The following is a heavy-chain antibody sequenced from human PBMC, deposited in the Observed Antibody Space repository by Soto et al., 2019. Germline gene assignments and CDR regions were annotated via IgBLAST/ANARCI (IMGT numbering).Heavy chain of an antibody. D-gene: IGHD6-6*01. CDR2: IYYSGST. J-gene: IGHJ4*02. CDR1: GGSLRSGSCY. CDR3: ARARDTPRLFSYYFDY. Sequence: QLQLQESGPGLLKPSETLSLTCTVSGGSLRSGSCYWGWIRQPPGKGLEWIGSIYYSGSTDYNPSFKGRVTMSVDTPKNQYSLKVRAVTAAVTAGYYCARARDTPRLFSYYFDYWGQGPLVTVSS. V-gene: IGHV4-39*01.